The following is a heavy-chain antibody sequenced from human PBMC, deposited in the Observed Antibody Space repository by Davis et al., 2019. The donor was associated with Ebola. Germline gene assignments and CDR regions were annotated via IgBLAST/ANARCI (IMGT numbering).Heavy chain of an antibody. CDR3: ARAQFPTTSDH. V-gene: IGHV1-18*04. CDR2: INPHNGNT. J-gene: IGHJ4*02. D-gene: IGHD1-1*01. Sequence: ASVKVSCKASGYSFTNYGITWVRQAPGQGLEWMGWINPHNGNTNYAQNVQGRVTMTTDTSTSTAYMEVGSLRSDDTAVYYCARAQFPTTSDHWGQGTLVTVSS. CDR1: GYSFTNYG.